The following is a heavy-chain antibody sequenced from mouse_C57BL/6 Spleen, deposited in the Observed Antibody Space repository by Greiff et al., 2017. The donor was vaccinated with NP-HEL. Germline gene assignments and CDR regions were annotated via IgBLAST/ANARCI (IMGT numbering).Heavy chain of an antibody. J-gene: IGHJ1*03. D-gene: IGHD1-1*01. Sequence: VQLQQPGAELVKPGASVKLSCKASGYTFTSYWMHWVKQRPGRGLEWIGRIDPNSGGTKYNEKFKSKATLTVDKPSSTAYMQLSILTSEDSAVYYCARSTTVGVNDVWGTGTTVTVSS. CDR2: IDPNSGGT. CDR3: ARSTTVGVNDV. CDR1: GYTFTSYW. V-gene: IGHV1-72*01.